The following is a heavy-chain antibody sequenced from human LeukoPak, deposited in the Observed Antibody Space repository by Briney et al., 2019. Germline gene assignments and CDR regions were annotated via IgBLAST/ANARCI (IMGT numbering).Heavy chain of an antibody. Sequence: SETLSLTCTVSGGSISSGGYYWSWTRQPPGKGLEWIGYIYHSGSTYYNPSLKSRVTISVDRSKNQFSVRLSSVTAADTAVYSCARGETFAYYSYYYMDVWGKGTTVTVSS. J-gene: IGHJ6*03. CDR3: ARGETFAYYSYYYMDV. CDR2: IYHSGST. CDR1: GGSISSGGYY. V-gene: IGHV4-30-2*01.